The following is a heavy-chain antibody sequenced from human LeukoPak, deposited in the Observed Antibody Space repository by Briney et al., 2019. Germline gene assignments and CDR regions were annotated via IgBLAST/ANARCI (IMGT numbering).Heavy chain of an antibody. CDR1: EFTFNNYA. CDR2: IRGRGGIT. Sequence: GGSLRLSXAASEFTFNNYAVSWVCQAPGQGLEWVSTIRGRGGITDYADSVKGRFTISRDNSKKTVFLQMNSLRVDDTAVYYCARALRASHRPVYSYYYMDVWGKGTTVTVSS. J-gene: IGHJ6*03. CDR3: ARALRASHRPVYSYYYMDV. V-gene: IGHV3-23*01.